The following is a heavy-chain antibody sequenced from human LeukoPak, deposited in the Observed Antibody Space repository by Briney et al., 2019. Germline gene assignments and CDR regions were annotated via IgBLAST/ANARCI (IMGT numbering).Heavy chain of an antibody. CDR1: GNSFGDYY. CDR3: ARARQNPYFEERRRGNWFDP. CDR2: IYTSGST. D-gene: IGHD3-9*01. V-gene: IGHV4-4*07. Sequence: PSETLSLTCTVSGNSFGDYYWSWIRQPAGKGLEWIGRIYTSGSTTYNPSLKSRVTMSVDTSKSQFSLKMSSVTAADTAVYYCARARQNPYFEERRRGNWFDPWGQGTLVTVSS. J-gene: IGHJ5*02.